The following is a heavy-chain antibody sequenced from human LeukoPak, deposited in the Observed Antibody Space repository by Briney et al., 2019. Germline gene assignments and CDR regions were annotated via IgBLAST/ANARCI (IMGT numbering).Heavy chain of an antibody. CDR1: GFTFDDYS. V-gene: IGHV3-9*03. Sequence: PGGSLRLSXAASGFTFDDYSMHWVRQAPGKGLEWVSGISWNSGSIGYADSVKGRFTISRDNAKNSLYLQMNSLRAEDMALYYCAKVASSSWYDAFDILGQGTMVTVSS. CDR2: ISWNSGSI. D-gene: IGHD6-13*01. J-gene: IGHJ3*02. CDR3: AKVASSSWYDAFDI.